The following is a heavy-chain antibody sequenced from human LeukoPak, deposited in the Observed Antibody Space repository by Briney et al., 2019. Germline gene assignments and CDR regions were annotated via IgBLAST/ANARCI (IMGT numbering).Heavy chain of an antibody. J-gene: IGHJ3*02. Sequence: PSETLSLTCTVSGGSISSSSYYWGWIRQPPGKGLEWFGSIYYSGSTYYNPSLKSRVTISVDTSKNQFSLKLSSVTAADTAVYYCARRGRPAAHNPDAFDIWGQGTMVTVSS. CDR1: GGSISSSSYY. V-gene: IGHV4-39*01. CDR2: IYYSGST. CDR3: ARRGRPAAHNPDAFDI. D-gene: IGHD2-2*01.